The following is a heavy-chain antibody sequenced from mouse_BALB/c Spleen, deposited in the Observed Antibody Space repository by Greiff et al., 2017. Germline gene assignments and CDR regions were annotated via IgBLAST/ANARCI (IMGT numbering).Heavy chain of an antibody. Sequence: EVKLMESGGDLVKPGGSLKLSCAASGFTFSSYGMSWVRQTPDKRLEWVATISSGGSYTYYPDSVKGRFTISRDNAKNTLYLQMSSLKSEDTAMYYCARREDYYGSSTGGFAYWGQGTLVTVSA. CDR3: ARREDYYGSSTGGFAY. CDR2: ISSGGSYT. V-gene: IGHV5-6*02. CDR1: GFTFSSYG. D-gene: IGHD1-1*01. J-gene: IGHJ3*01.